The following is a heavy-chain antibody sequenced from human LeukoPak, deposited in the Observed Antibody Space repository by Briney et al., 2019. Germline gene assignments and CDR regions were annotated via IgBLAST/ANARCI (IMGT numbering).Heavy chain of an antibody. V-gene: IGHV4-34*01. D-gene: IGHD3-10*01. J-gene: IGHJ5*02. Sequence: PSETLSLTCAVYGGSFSGYYWSWIRQPPGKGLELIGEINHSGSTNYNPSLKSRVTISVDTSKNQFSLKLSSVTAADTAVYYCARGVLLWFGELLSYNWFDPWGQGTLVTVSS. CDR1: GGSFSGYY. CDR2: INHSGST. CDR3: ARGVLLWFGELLSYNWFDP.